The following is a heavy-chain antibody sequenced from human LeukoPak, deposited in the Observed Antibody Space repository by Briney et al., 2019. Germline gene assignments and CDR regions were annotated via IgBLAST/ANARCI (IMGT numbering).Heavy chain of an antibody. CDR3: VKGREYSLDY. CDR1: GFTFSSYA. D-gene: IGHD2-21*01. Sequence: GGSLRLSCSASGFTFSSYATHWVRQAPGKGLEYVSAISSNGRSTYYADSVKGRFTISRDNSKNTLYLQMSSLRAEDTAVYYCVKGREYSLDYWGQGTLVTVSS. CDR2: ISSNGRST. V-gene: IGHV3-64D*06. J-gene: IGHJ4*02.